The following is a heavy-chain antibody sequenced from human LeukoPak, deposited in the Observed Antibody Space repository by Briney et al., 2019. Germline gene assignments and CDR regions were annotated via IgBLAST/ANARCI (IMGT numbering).Heavy chain of an antibody. CDR1: GFTFSNYW. D-gene: IGHD6-19*01. V-gene: IGHV3-7*01. J-gene: IGHJ4*02. Sequence: GGSLRLSCAASGFTFSNYWINWVRQAPGKGLEWVANINKDGSEKYYVDSVKGRFTISRDNDKNSLYLQMNSLRAEDAAVYYCGYSGGWLFDYWGQGALVTVSS. CDR2: INKDGSEK. CDR3: GYSGGWLFDY.